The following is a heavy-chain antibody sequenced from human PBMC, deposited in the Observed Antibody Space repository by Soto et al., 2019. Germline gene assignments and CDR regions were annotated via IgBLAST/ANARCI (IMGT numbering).Heavy chain of an antibody. CDR2: INSDGSST. J-gene: IGHJ4*02. V-gene: IGHV3-74*01. CDR1: GFTFSSYW. D-gene: IGHD2-15*01. Sequence: EVQLVESGGGLVQPGGSLRLSCAASGFTFSSYWMHWVRQAPGKGLVWVSRINSDGSSTSYADSVKGRFRISRDNAKNTLYLQMNSLRAEDTAVYYCVRTSLVVAAATREDYWGQGTLVTVSS. CDR3: VRTSLVVAAATREDY.